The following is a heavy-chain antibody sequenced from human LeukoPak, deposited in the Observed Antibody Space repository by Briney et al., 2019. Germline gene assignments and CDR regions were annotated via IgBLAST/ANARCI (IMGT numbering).Heavy chain of an antibody. CDR1: GYTFTSYG. Sequence: GASVKVSCKASGYTFTSYGISWVRQAPGQGLEWVGWISAYNGNTNYAQKLQGRVTMTTDTSTSTAYMELRSLRSDDTAVYYCAREYSSSSQVDYYYYYYMDVWGKGTTVTVSS. CDR3: AREYSSSSQVDYYYYYYMDV. CDR2: ISAYNGNT. D-gene: IGHD6-6*01. V-gene: IGHV1-18*01. J-gene: IGHJ6*03.